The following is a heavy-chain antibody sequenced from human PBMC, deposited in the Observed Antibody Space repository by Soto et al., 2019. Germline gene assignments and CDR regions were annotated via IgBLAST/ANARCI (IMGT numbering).Heavy chain of an antibody. CDR2: IYYSGST. D-gene: IGHD3-22*01. J-gene: IGHJ4*02. CDR3: ARDRYDSSGYYLSGFDY. V-gene: IGHV4-59*01. CDR1: GGSISSYY. Sequence: TSETLSLTCTVSGGSISSYYWSWIRQPPGKGLEWIGYIYYSGSTNYNPSLKSRVTISVDTSKNQFSLKLSSVTAADTAVYYCARDRYDSSGYYLSGFDYWGQGTLVTVSS.